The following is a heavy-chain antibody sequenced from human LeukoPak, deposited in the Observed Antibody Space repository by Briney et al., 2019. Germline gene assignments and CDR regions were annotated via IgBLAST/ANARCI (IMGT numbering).Heavy chain of an antibody. CDR3: AELGITMIGGV. CDR2: ISSSGSTI. J-gene: IGHJ6*04. V-gene: IGHV3-48*03. Sequence: PPGGSLRLSCAASAFTFSSYEMNWVRQAPGKGLEWVSYISSSGSTIYYADSVKGRFTISRDNDKNSLYLQMNSLRAEDTAVYYCAELGITMIGGVWGKGTTVTISS. CDR1: AFTFSSYE. D-gene: IGHD3-10*02.